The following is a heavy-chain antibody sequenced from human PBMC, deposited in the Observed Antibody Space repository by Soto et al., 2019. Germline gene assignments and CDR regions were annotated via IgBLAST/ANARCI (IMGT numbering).Heavy chain of an antibody. CDR3: AKDYGDYNFNYGMDV. CDR1: GFRFSAYA. Sequence: GGSLRLSCAASGFRFSAYAMHWVRQAPGKGLEWVAVISHEGSNRFYADSVKGRFTVSRDNSKNMVYLQMNSLRGEDTAVFYCAKDYGDYNFNYGMDVWGQGTTVTVSS. V-gene: IGHV3-30*18. CDR2: ISHEGSNR. J-gene: IGHJ6*02. D-gene: IGHD4-17*01.